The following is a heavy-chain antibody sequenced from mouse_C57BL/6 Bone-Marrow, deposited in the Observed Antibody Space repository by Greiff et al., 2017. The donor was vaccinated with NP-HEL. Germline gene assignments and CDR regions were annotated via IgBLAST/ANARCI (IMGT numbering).Heavy chain of an antibody. Sequence: VQLQQSGPELVKPGASVKLSCKASGYTFTSYDINWVKQRPGQGLEWIGWIYPRDGSTKYTEKFKGKATLTVDTSSSTAYMELHSLTSEDSAVYFCAKGDYGSSPWFAYWGQGTLVTVSA. J-gene: IGHJ3*01. CDR3: AKGDYGSSPWFAY. CDR2: IYPRDGST. D-gene: IGHD1-1*01. CDR1: GYTFTSYD. V-gene: IGHV1-85*01.